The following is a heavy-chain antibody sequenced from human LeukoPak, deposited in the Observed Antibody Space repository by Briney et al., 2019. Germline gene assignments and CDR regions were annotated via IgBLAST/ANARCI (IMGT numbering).Heavy chain of an antibody. J-gene: IGHJ4*02. CDR3: AREYHDILTGYFYFDY. D-gene: IGHD3-9*01. CDR2: INYSGST. Sequence: PSETLSLTCTVSGGSISSYYWSWIRQPPGKGLEWIGYINYSGSTNYNPSLKSRVTISVDTSKNQFSLKLSSVTAADTAVYYCAREYHDILTGYFYFDYWGQGTLVTVSS. CDR1: GGSISSYY. V-gene: IGHV4-59*01.